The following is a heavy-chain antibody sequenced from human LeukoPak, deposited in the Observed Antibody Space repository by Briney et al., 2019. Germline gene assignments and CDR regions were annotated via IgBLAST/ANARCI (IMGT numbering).Heavy chain of an antibody. CDR1: GYSYISYG. CDR3: ARDLRGYSYYYGMDV. Sequence: ASVKVSCKASGYSYISYGITWVRQAPGQGLEWMGWISAYNGSTSYAQKFQGRVTMTRDTSTSTVYMELSSLRSEDTAVYYCARDLRGYSYYYGMDVWGQGTTVTVSS. J-gene: IGHJ6*02. D-gene: IGHD5-12*01. V-gene: IGHV1-18*01. CDR2: ISAYNGST.